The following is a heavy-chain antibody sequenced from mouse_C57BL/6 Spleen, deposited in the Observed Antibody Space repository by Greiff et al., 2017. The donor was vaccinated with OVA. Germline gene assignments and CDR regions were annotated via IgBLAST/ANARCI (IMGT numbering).Heavy chain of an antibody. J-gene: IGHJ1*03. CDR3: ARSYGNYGRTYWYFDV. Sequence: EVKLQESGPGLVKPSQSLSLTCSVTGYSITSGYYWNWIRQFPGNKLEWMGYISYDGSNNYNPSLKNRIPITRDTSKNQFFLKLNSVTTEDTATYYCARSYGNYGRTYWYFDVWGTGTTVTVSS. D-gene: IGHD2-1*01. CDR2: ISYDGSN. V-gene: IGHV3-6*01. CDR1: GYSITSGYY.